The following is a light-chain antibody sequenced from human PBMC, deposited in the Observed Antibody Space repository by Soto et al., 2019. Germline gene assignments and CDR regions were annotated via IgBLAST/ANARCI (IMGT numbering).Light chain of an antibody. V-gene: IGKV3-20*01. Sequence: EIVLTQSPGTLSLSPGERATLSCRDSRSISSSYLAWYQQKPGQAPRLLIYGASSRATGIPDRFSGSGSGTDFTLTISRLEPEDFAVYYCQQYGSSPPWTFGPGTKVEIK. CDR2: GAS. CDR3: QQYGSSPPWT. CDR1: RSISSSY. J-gene: IGKJ1*01.